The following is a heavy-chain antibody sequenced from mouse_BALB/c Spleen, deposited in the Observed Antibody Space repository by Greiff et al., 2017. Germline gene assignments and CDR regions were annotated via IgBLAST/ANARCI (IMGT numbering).Heavy chain of an antibody. D-gene: IGHD2-13*01. CDR2: ISDGGSYT. V-gene: IGHV5-4*02. CDR1: GFTFSDYY. Sequence: EVQVVESGGGLVKPGGSLTLSCAASGFTFSDYYMNWVRQTPEKRLEWVATISDGGSYTYYPDSLQGRITIAKDYAKNNLYLQMSRLKSEDTAMYCCTRDKGRDSYFDYWGQGTTLTVSS. CDR3: TRDKGRDSYFDY. J-gene: IGHJ2*01.